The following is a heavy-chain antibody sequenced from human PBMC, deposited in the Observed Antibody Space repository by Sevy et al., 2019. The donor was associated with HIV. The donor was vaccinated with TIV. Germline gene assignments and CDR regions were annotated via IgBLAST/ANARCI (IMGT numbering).Heavy chain of an antibody. Sequence: GGSLRLSCAASGFTFSDYGMHWVRQAPGKGLEWVALIWYDGNNTSYADSVKGRFTISRDNSKNTLYLQMNSLRAEDTAVYYCASCLYYYDSSGYFDQWGQGTLVTVSS. J-gene: IGHJ4*02. D-gene: IGHD3-22*01. CDR3: ASCLYYYDSSGYFDQ. CDR1: GFTFSDYG. CDR2: IWYDGNNT. V-gene: IGHV3-33*08.